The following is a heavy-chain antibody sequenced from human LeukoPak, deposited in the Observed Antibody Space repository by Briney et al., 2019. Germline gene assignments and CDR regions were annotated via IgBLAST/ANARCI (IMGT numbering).Heavy chain of an antibody. J-gene: IGHJ4*02. CDR1: GLTLSSHG. V-gene: IGHV3-23*01. CDR2: ISGSGGRT. CDR3: ASPGYPGNVANPNYFDH. Sequence: GGSLRLSCAASGLTLSSHGMSWVRQAPGKGLEWVSAISGSGGRTYYADSVEGRFPISRDNSKNTLYLQMNRLRADDTAADYCASPGYPGNVANPNYFDHWGQGTLVTVST. D-gene: IGHD4-23*01.